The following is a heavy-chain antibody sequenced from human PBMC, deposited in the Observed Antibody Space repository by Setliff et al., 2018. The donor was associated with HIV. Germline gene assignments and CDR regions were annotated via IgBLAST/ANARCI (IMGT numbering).Heavy chain of an antibody. D-gene: IGHD3-3*01. Sequence: GGSLRLSCAASGFTFSGSPIHWVRQASGKGLEWVSTITNGGGGGTYFADSVKGRFTISRDNSKNTLYLHMNSLRADDTAIYYCAKYFGVIRERWHFDYWGQGTLVTVSS. CDR1: GFTFSGSP. CDR3: AKYFGVIRERWHFDY. J-gene: IGHJ4*02. V-gene: IGHV3-23*01. CDR2: ITNGGGGGT.